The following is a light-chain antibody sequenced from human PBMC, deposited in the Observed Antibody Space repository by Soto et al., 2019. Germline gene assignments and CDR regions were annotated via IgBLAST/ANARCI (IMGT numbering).Light chain of an antibody. Sequence: QSVLTQPASVSGSPGQSITISCTGTSSDVGSYNLVSWYQHHPGKAPKLLIYEATNRPSGVSDRVSGSRSGNTASLTISGLQAEDEADYYCCSYAGSNTFVFGGGTKVT. CDR2: EAT. J-gene: IGLJ2*01. CDR3: CSYAGSNTFV. V-gene: IGLV2-23*02. CDR1: SSDVGSYNL.